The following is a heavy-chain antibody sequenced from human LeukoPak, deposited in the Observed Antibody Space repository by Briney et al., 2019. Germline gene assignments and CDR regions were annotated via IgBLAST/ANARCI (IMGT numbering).Heavy chain of an antibody. D-gene: IGHD1-26*01. CDR2: IYYSGST. V-gene: IGHV4-59*01. Sequence: SQTLSLTCTVSGGSISSYYWSWIRQPPGKGLEWIGYIYYSGSTNYNPSLKSRVTISVDTSKNQFSLKLSSVTAADTAVYYCASSPELEYFQHWGQGTLVTVSS. J-gene: IGHJ1*01. CDR1: GGSISSYY. CDR3: ASSPELEYFQH.